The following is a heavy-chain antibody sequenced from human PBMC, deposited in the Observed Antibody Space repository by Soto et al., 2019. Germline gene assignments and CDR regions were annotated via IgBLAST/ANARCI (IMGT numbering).Heavy chain of an antibody. CDR1: GGSIDSGRYY. D-gene: IGHD2-21*02. CDR3: AREGEYCNGDCYSGHFDS. J-gene: IGHJ4*02. Sequence: LSLTCTVSGGSIDSGRYYWTWIRQNPGKGLEWIGYIFHNGRTYYNPSLKSRAVISMDTSKNQFSLNLTSMTAADTAMYYCAREGEYCNGDCYSGHFDSWGQGTLVTVSS. CDR2: IFHNGRT. V-gene: IGHV4-31*03.